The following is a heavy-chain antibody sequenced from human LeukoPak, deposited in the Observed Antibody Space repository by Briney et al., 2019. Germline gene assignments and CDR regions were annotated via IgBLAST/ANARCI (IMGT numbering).Heavy chain of an antibody. CDR3: ARRNSGWDWYFDL. D-gene: IGHD6-19*01. Sequence: SETLSLTCSVSGFSISTGYFWVWIRQPPGKGLEWIGYIYYSGATNYNPSLRSRATISADTSKNQFSLELNSMTAADTAVYYCARRNSGWDWYFDLWAVAPWSLSPQ. CDR1: GFSISTGYF. CDR2: IYYSGAT. J-gene: IGHJ2*01. V-gene: IGHV4-61*01.